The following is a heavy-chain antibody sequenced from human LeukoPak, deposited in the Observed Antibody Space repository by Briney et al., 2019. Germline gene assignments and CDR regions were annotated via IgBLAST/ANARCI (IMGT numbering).Heavy chain of an antibody. D-gene: IGHD3-9*01. CDR2: IYYSGST. CDR1: GGSISSSSYY. V-gene: IGHV4-39*07. CDR3: ARDVYDILTGYHPGTYGMDA. Sequence: SETLSLTCTVSGGSISSSSYYWGWIRQPPGKGLEWIGSIYYSGSTYYNPSLKSRVTISVDTSKDQFSLKLSSVTAADTAVYYCARDVYDILTGYHPGTYGMDAWGQGTTVTVSS. J-gene: IGHJ6*02.